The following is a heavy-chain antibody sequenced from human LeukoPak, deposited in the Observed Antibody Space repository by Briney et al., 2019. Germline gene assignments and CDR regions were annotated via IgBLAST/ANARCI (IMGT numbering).Heavy chain of an antibody. J-gene: IGHJ4*02. D-gene: IGHD3-22*01. CDR1: GFTFSNYM. CDR3: ARGTYYYDSRKGYFEY. V-gene: IGHV3-74*01. CDR2: IKSDGITI. Sequence: SGGSLRLSCAASGFTFSNYMMHWVRQAPGKGLVWVSRIKSDGITITYADSVKGRFTISRDNAKNTLYLQMNSLRAEDTAVYYCARGTYYYDSRKGYFEYWGQGTLVTVSS.